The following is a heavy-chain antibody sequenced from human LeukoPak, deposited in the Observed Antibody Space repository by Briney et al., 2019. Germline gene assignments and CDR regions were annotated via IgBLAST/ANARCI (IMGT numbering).Heavy chain of an antibody. CDR1: GGSISSYY. V-gene: IGHV4-59*01. J-gene: IGHJ4*02. D-gene: IGHD3-10*01. CDR3: ARLNYGSGSYYNSFYFDY. Sequence: SETLSLTCTVSGGSISSYYWSWIRQPPGKGLEWIGYIYYSGSTNYNPSLKSRVTISVDTSKNQFSLKLSSVTAADTAVYYCARLNYGSGSYYNSFYFDYWGQGTLVTVSS. CDR2: IYYSGST.